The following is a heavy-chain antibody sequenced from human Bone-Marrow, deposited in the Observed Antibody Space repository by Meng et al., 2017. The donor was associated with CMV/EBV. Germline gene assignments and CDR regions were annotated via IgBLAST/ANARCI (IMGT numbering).Heavy chain of an antibody. J-gene: IGHJ4*02. V-gene: IGHV3-7*01. CDR3: ATTYSSGSSGGFSFDY. Sequence: GESLKISCAASGFTFSSYWMSWVRQAPGKGPEWVANIKQDGSEKYYVDSVKGRFTISRDNAKNSLYLQMNSLRAEDTAVYYCATTYSSGSSGGFSFDYWGQGTLVTVSS. CDR1: GFTFSSYW. D-gene: IGHD6-19*01. CDR2: IKQDGSEK.